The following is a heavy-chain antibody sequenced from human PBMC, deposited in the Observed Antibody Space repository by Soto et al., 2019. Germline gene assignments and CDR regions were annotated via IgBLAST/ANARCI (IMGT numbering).Heavy chain of an antibody. CDR2: ISSTTNYI. CDR3: ARESEDLTSNFDY. V-gene: IGHV3-21*01. J-gene: IGHJ4*02. CDR1: GFTFTRYS. Sequence: GGSLRLSCAASGFTFTRYSMNWVRQAPGKGLEWVSSISSTTNYIYYADSMKGRFTASRDNAKNSVYLEMNSLSAEDTAVYYCARESEDLTSNFDYWGQGTLVTVSS.